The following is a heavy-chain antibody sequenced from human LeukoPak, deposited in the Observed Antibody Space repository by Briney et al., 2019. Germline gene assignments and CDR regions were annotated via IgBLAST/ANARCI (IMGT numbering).Heavy chain of an antibody. V-gene: IGHV4-59*01. CDR1: GGSISSYY. D-gene: IGHD2-15*01. CDR3: ARERETRDCSGGSCPYIIDY. Sequence: TSETLSFTCTVSGGSISSYYWSGIRQPPGKGLEWIGYIYYSGSTNYNPSLKSRVTISVDTSKNQFSLKLSSVTAADTAVYYCARERETRDCSGGSCPYIIDYWGQGTLVTVSS. CDR2: IYYSGST. J-gene: IGHJ4*02.